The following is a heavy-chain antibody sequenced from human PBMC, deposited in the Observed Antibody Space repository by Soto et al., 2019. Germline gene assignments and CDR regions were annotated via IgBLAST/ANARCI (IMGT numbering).Heavy chain of an antibody. J-gene: IGHJ4*02. CDR2: IIPIFGTA. D-gene: IGHD3-22*01. V-gene: IGHV1-69*01. Sequence: QVQLVQSGAEVKKPGSSVKVSCKASGGTFSSYAISWVRQAPGQGLEWMGGIIPIFGTANYAQKFQARVTITADESTSTAYMELSSLRSEDTAVYYCASLGYYYDSSGYYFDYWGQGTLVTVSS. CDR3: ASLGYYYDSSGYYFDY. CDR1: GGTFSSYA.